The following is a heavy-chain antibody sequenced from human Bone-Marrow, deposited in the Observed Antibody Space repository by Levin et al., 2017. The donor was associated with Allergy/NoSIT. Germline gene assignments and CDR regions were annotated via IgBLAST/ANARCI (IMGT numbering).Heavy chain of an antibody. J-gene: IGHJ5*02. CDR3: TRGVVGWFGESSPWFDP. V-gene: IGHV4-30-4*01. CDR2: ISHTGTT. Sequence: TSETLSLTCTVSGGSLRSGDYHWSWVRQPPGKGLEWIGSISHTGTTHFNPSLRGQLSISMDTSKTQFSLKLTSVTAADTAGYYCTRGVVGWFGESSPWFDPWGQGALVTVSS. D-gene: IGHD3-10*01. CDR1: GGSLRSGDYH.